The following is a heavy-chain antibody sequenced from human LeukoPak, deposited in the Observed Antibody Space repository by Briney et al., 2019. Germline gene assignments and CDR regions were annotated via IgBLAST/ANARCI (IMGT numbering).Heavy chain of an antibody. Sequence: SETLSLTCTVSGGSIGTYYWSWLRQSPGKGLEWIGYIYVTGTRYNPYLQSRVTISVDRSRNQFFLKLSSVTAADTAVYYCARSVGYSYGIWFDPWGQGTLVTVSS. CDR2: IYVTGT. CDR3: ARSVGYSYGIWFDP. CDR1: GGSIGTYY. J-gene: IGHJ5*02. D-gene: IGHD5-18*01. V-gene: IGHV4-4*09.